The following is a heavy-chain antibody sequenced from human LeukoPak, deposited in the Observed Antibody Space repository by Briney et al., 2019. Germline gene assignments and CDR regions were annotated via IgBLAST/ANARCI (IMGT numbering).Heavy chain of an antibody. CDR1: GYTFTGYY. D-gene: IGHD4-17*01. CDR2: INPNSGGT. V-gene: IGHV1-2*06. CDR3: GREVGATVTTTAGY. Sequence: ASVKVSCKASGYTFTGYYMHWVRQAPGQGLEWMGRINPNSGGTNYAQKFQGRVTMTRDTSISTAYMELSRLRSDDTAVYCWGREVGATVTTTAGYWGQGTLVTVSS. J-gene: IGHJ4*02.